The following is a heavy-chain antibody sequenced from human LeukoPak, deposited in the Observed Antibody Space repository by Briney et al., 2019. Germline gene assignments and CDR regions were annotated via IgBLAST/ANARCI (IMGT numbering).Heavy chain of an antibody. Sequence: PGGSLRRSCAASGFTVSSNYMSWVRQAPGKGLEGGSVIYSGGSTYYADYVKGRFTISRDNSKNTLYLQMNSLRAEDTAVYYCARTHDYGDYFGAFDIWGQGTMVTVSS. V-gene: IGHV3-66*02. CDR1: GFTVSSNY. D-gene: IGHD4-17*01. CDR2: IYSGGST. J-gene: IGHJ3*02. CDR3: ARTHDYGDYFGAFDI.